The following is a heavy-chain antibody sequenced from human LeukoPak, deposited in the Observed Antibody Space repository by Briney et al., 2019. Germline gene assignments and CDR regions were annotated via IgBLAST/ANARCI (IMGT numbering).Heavy chain of an antibody. CDR3: ARGPQYEYCYDSKCCARRYFAY. J-gene: IGHJ4*02. CDR2: INHSGTT. V-gene: IGHV4-34*01. Sequence: SETLSLTCAVYGDSLSGYYWSWIRQPPGMGLEWIGEINHSGTTNYNPSLESRVTISVDTSKNQFSLKLYSVTAADRAVYYCARGPQYEYCYDSKCCARRYFAYWGQGTLVTVSS. D-gene: IGHD2/OR15-2a*01. CDR1: GDSLSGYY.